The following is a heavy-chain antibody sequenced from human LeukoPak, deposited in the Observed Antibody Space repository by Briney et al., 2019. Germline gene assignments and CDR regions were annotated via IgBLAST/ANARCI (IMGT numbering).Heavy chain of an antibody. CDR2: IRPNDGTT. V-gene: IGHV3-23*01. CDR1: GFTFSNYG. Sequence: GGSLRLSCEASGFTFSNYGMNWVRQAPGKGLEWVSYIRPNDGTTHYADSVKGRFTISRDNSKNTLYLQMNSLRAEDTAVYYCAKEDIAAAGSIDYWGQGTLVTVSS. CDR3: AKEDIAAAGSIDY. D-gene: IGHD6-13*01. J-gene: IGHJ4*02.